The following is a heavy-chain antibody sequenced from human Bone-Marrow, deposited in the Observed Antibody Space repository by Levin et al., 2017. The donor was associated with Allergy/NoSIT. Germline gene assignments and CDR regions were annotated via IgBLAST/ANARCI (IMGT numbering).Heavy chain of an antibody. CDR3: AKVRRGLDAFDI. Sequence: GESLKISCAASGFIFTSSAMSWVRQAPGKGLEWVSSISASDDSTFYTDSVKGRLTISRDNSKNTIYLQMNSLRAEDTAIYYCAKVRRGLDAFDIWGQGTMVSVSS. D-gene: IGHD3/OR15-3a*01. CDR1: GFIFTSSA. J-gene: IGHJ3*02. V-gene: IGHV3-23*01. CDR2: ISASDDST.